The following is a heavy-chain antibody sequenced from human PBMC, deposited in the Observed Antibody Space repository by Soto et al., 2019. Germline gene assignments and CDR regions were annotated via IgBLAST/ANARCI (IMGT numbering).Heavy chain of an antibody. CDR1: XGTCSDYY. CDR3: AKRRRSSTLDY. CDR2: ISGSDDST. V-gene: IGHV3-23*01. J-gene: IGHJ4*02. Sequence: VGALRRSWAASXGTCSDYYMSWIRQAPGKGLEWVSYISGSDDSTYYADSVKGRFTISRDNYKNTLYLQMNSLRAEDTAVYYCAKRRRSSTLDYWGQGTLVTVSS. D-gene: IGHD6-6*01.